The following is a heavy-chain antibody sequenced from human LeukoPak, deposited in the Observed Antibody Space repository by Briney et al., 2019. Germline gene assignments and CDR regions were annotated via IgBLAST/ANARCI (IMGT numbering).Heavy chain of an antibody. CDR1: GGTFSSYA. Sequence: SVKVSCKASGGTFSSYAISWVRRAPGQGLEWMGGIIPIFGTANYAQKFQGRVTITTDESTSTAYMELSSLRSEDTAVYYCARDSKPDDSSGYYYVGDYYFDYWGQGTLVTVSS. J-gene: IGHJ4*02. D-gene: IGHD3-22*01. CDR2: IIPIFGTA. V-gene: IGHV1-69*05. CDR3: ARDSKPDDSSGYYYVGDYYFDY.